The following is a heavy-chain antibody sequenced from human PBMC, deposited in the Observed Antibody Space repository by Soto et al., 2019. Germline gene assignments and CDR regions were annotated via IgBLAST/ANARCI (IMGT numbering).Heavy chain of an antibody. Sequence: PGGSLRLSCAASGFTFSGSAMHWVRQSSGKGLEWVGRIRNKANNYATAYGASVKGRFIISRDESKNTAYLQMNSLKTEDTAVYYCIASVSAKFLDHWDQGSRFTVSS. D-gene: IGHD3-3*01. J-gene: IGHJ4*02. CDR2: IRNKANNYAT. V-gene: IGHV3-73*01. CDR1: GFTFSGSA. CDR3: IASVSAKFLDH.